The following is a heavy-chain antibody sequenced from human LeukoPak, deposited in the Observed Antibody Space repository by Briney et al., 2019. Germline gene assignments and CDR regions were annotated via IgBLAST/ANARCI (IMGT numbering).Heavy chain of an antibody. CDR2: ISYDGSNK. Sequence: GGSLRLSCAASGFTFSSYGMHWVRQAPGKGLAWVAVISYDGSNKYYADSVKGRFTISRDNSKNTLYLQMNSLRAEDTAVYYCAKDYYGGNPDYWGQGTLVTVSS. CDR1: GFTFSSYG. V-gene: IGHV3-30*18. J-gene: IGHJ4*02. CDR3: AKDYYGGNPDY. D-gene: IGHD4-23*01.